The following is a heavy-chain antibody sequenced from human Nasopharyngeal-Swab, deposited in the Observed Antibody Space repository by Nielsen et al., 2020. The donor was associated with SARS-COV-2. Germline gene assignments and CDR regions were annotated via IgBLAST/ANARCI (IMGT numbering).Heavy chain of an antibody. CDR2: ISSSSTYI. V-gene: IGHV3-21*01. CDR3: ARTGYSFGFDAFDV. D-gene: IGHD5-18*01. CDR1: GFTLSSFT. J-gene: IGHJ3*01. Sequence: GESLKISCAVSGFTLSSFTMNWVRQAPGKGLEWVSSISSSSTYIYYADSVRGRFTISRDNDKNLMYLQMISLRGEDTAIYYCARTGYSFGFDAFDVWGQGTMVTVSS.